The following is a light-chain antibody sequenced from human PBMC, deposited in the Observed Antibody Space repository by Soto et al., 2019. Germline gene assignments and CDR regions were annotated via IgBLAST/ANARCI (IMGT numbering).Light chain of an antibody. J-gene: IGLJ1*01. CDR3: SSCTNTLFV. Sequence: QSVLTQPPSASGSPGQSVTISCTGTSSDVGGYNYVSWYQQHPGKAPKLIIYDVSDRPSGASNRFSGSRSGNTASLTISGLQAEDEAESYCSSCTNTLFVFGPGTKVTVL. CDR2: DVS. V-gene: IGLV2-14*03. CDR1: SSDVGGYNY.